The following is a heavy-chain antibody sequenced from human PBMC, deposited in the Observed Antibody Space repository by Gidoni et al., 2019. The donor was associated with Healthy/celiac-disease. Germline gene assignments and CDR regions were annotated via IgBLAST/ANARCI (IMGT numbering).Heavy chain of an antibody. CDR1: VFTFSSYA. CDR3: AKDPPTSLYGMDV. V-gene: IGHV3-23*01. Sequence: VQLLESGGGLVQPGGSLRLSCAASVFTFSSYAMSWVRQAPGKGLEWGSDISGSGGSTYYADSVKGRFTISRDNSKNTLYLQMNSLRDEDTAVYYCAKDPPTSLYGMDVWGQGTTVTVSS. D-gene: IGHD1-1*01. J-gene: IGHJ6*02. CDR2: ISGSGGST.